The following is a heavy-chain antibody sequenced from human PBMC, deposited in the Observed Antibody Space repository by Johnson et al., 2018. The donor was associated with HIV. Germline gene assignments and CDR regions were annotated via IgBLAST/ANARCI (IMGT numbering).Heavy chain of an antibody. CDR3: AKDIILHPGAFDI. CDR1: GFTFDDDA. D-gene: IGHD3-10*01. J-gene: IGHJ3*02. V-gene: IGHV3-43D*03. CDR2: ISWDGGST. Sequence: VQLVESGGVVVQPGGSLRLSCAASGFTFDDDAMHWVRQAPGQGLEWVSIISWDGGSTYYADAVKGRFTISRDNSKNSLYLQMNSLRAEDTALYYCAKDIILHPGAFDIWGQGTMVTVSS.